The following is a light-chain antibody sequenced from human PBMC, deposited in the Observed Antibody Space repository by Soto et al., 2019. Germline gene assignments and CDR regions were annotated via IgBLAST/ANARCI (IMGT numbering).Light chain of an antibody. CDR3: QQYNSYPYT. J-gene: IGKJ2*01. CDR2: KAS. V-gene: IGKV1-5*03. Sequence: DIQMTQSPSTLSASVGDRVIITCRASESISCWLAWYQQKPGRAPNLLIYKASSLASGVPSRFSGSGSGTEFTLTISSLQPDDFATYYCQQYNSYPYTFGQGTKLESK. CDR1: ESISCW.